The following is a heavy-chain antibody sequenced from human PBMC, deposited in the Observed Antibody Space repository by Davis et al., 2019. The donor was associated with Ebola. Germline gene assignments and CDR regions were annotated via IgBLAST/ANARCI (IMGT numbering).Heavy chain of an antibody. Sequence: PSETLSLTCTVSGGSISSGGYYWSWIRQPPGKGLEWIGEINHSGSTNYNPSLKSRVTISVDTSKNQFSLKLSSVTAADTAVYYCARESGSYYFRFYYFDYWGQGTLVTVSS. V-gene: IGHV4-39*07. D-gene: IGHD1-26*01. CDR2: INHSGST. J-gene: IGHJ4*02. CDR3: ARESGSYYFRFYYFDY. CDR1: GGSISSGGYY.